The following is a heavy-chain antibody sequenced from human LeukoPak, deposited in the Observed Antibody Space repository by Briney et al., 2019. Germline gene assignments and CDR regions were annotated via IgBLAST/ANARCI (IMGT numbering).Heavy chain of an antibody. CDR3: ASNPYGSEPSFDP. CDR1: GGTFSSYT. J-gene: IGHJ5*02. CDR2: IIPILGIA. D-gene: IGHD3-10*01. Sequence: SVKVSCKASGGTFSSYTISWVPQAPGQGLEWIGRIIPILGIANYAQKFQGRVTITADKSTSTAYMELSSLRSEDTAVYYCASNPYGSEPSFDPWGQGTLVTVSS. V-gene: IGHV1-69*02.